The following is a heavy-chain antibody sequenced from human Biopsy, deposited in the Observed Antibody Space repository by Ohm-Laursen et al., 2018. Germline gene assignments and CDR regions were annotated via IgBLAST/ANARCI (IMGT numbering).Heavy chain of an antibody. Sequence: SDTLSLTSSVSTDALTSGTGNWSWTRKSPDQGLEYIGFIYSGGNTNYNPSLKNRVTMSVDTSKNQFYLKLYSVTAADTAVYYCARGRRTSGWPYFDNWGQGALVTVSP. D-gene: IGHD6-19*01. J-gene: IGHJ4*02. CDR2: IYSGGNT. CDR3: ARGRRTSGWPYFDN. V-gene: IGHV4-61*01. CDR1: TDALTSGTGN.